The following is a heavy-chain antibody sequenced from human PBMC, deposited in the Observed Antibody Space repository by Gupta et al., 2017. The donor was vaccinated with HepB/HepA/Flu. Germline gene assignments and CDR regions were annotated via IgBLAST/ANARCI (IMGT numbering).Heavy chain of an antibody. CDR3: AKDYTITTIRGLIPHFDY. J-gene: IGHJ4*02. CDR2: LIENGADT. D-gene: IGHD3-10*01. V-gene: IGHV3-23*01. CDR1: GFTFSSYA. Sequence: EVQLLESGGGLVQPGGSLRLSCVASGFTFSSYAMSWFRQVPGKGLEWVSGLIENGADTYYADSVQGRFTISRDNSKNTLYLQMNSLRAEDTAVYYCAKDYTITTIRGLIPHFDYWGQGVLVTVSS.